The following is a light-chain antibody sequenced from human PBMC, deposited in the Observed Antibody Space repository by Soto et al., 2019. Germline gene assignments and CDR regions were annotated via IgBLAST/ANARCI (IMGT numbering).Light chain of an antibody. V-gene: IGKV1-13*02. CDR2: DAS. Sequence: AIPLTHSPSSLSASVGDRVTITCRASQGISSALAWYQQKPGKAPKLLIYDASSLESGVPSRFSGSGSGTDFTLTISSLQPEDFATYYCQQFNSYPSLTFGGGTKVEIK. CDR3: QQFNSYPSLT. J-gene: IGKJ4*01. CDR1: QGISSA.